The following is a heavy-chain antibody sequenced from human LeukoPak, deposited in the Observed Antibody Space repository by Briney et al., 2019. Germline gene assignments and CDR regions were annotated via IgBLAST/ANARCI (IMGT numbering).Heavy chain of an antibody. J-gene: IGHJ4*02. D-gene: IGHD3-10*01. CDR3: ASTNYYGSGSYLDY. Sequence: PGGSLRLSCAASGFTFSSYSMNWVRQAPGKGLEWVSSISSSGSYIYYADSVKGRFTISRDNAKNSLYLQMNSLRAEDTAVYYCASTNYYGSGSYLDYWGQGTLVTVSS. CDR1: GFTFSSYS. CDR2: ISSSGSYI. V-gene: IGHV3-21*01.